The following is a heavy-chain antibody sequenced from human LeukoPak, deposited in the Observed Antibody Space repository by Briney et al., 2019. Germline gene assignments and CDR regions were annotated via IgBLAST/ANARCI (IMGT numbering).Heavy chain of an antibody. Sequence: SETLSLTCTVSGGSVSSGSYYWSWIRQPPGKGLEWIGYIYYSGSTNYNPSLKSRVTISVDTSKNQFSLRLSSVTAADTAVYYCARGNYYDTSGYLDYWGQGTLVTVSS. J-gene: IGHJ4*02. D-gene: IGHD3-22*01. CDR1: GGSVSSGSYY. CDR2: IYYSGST. V-gene: IGHV4-61*01. CDR3: ARGNYYDTSGYLDY.